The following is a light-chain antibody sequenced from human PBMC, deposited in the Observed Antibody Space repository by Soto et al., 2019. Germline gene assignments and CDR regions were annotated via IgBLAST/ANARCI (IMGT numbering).Light chain of an antibody. CDR1: ETITRY. CDR2: AAS. Sequence: EIQVTQAASSRSAAGREGEVCSSRSSETITRYLNWYQSKPGKAPRLLISAASSLESGVPSRFSGSYSGTAFTLTISSLQPEDLATYYCQQSYLNPLTFGGGTKVDIK. CDR3: QQSYLNPLT. J-gene: IGKJ4*01. V-gene: IGKV1-39*01.